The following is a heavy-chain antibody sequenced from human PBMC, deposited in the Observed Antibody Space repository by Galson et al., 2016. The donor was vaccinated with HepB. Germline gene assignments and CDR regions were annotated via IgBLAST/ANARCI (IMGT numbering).Heavy chain of an antibody. Sequence: PALVKPTQTLTLTCTFSGFSLRSTRMCVSWIRQPPGKALEWLARIDWDDDKYYSTSLKTRLTISKDTSKNQVVLTMTNMDPVDTATYYCARIRWTGYDFWSGFRPLGSYGMDFWGQGTTVTVSS. CDR3: ARIRWTGYDFWSGFRPLGSYGMDF. CDR1: GFSLRSTRMC. V-gene: IGHV2-70*11. J-gene: IGHJ6*02. D-gene: IGHD3-3*01. CDR2: IDWDDDK.